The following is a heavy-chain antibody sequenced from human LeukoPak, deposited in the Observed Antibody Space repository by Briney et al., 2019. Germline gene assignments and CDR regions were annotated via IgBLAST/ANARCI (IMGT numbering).Heavy chain of an antibody. CDR3: ARSPHILTGENFDF. J-gene: IGHJ4*02. D-gene: IGHD3-9*01. Sequence: ASVKVSCKASGYTFTGYYMHWVRQAPGQGLEWMGWINPNSGDTNYAQKFQGRVTMTRDTSISTAYMELSRLRSDDTAVFYCARSPHILTGENFDFWGQGTLVTVSS. V-gene: IGHV1-2*02. CDR2: INPNSGDT. CDR1: GYTFTGYY.